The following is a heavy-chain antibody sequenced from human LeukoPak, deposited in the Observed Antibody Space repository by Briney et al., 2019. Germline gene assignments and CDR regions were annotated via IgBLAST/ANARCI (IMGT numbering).Heavy chain of an antibody. CDR3: ARQPCGGDCYSDY. V-gene: IGHV4-59*08. D-gene: IGHD2-21*02. Sequence: YIYYSGSTNYNPSLKSRVTISVDTSKNQFSLKLSSVTAADTAVYYCARQPCGGDCYSDYWGQGTLVTVSS. CDR2: IYYSGST. J-gene: IGHJ4*02.